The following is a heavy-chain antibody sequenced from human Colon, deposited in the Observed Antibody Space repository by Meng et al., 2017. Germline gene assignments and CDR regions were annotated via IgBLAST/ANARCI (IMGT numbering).Heavy chain of an antibody. J-gene: IGHJ4*02. Sequence: GHLGEAGGGLVQPGGSWRLACKVSGFTFSKYWMSWVRQAPGKGLEWVGNIKQDGTEKNYVESVKGRFTISRDNAKNSLYLQINSLRAEDTAVYYCRGYRYWGQGTLVTVSS. CDR3: RGYRY. V-gene: IGHV3-7*01. D-gene: IGHD3-16*02. CDR1: GFTFSKYW. CDR2: IKQDGTEK.